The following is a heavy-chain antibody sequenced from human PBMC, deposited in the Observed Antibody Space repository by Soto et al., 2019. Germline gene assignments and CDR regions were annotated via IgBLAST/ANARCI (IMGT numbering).Heavy chain of an antibody. V-gene: IGHV1-46*01. CDR1: GYTFTSYY. J-gene: IGHJ5*02. D-gene: IGHD2-2*01. CDR3: ARSSLASAPSVWFDP. CDR2: INPSGGST. Sequence: QVQLVQSGAEVKKPGASVKVSCKASGYTFTSYYMHWVRQAPGQGLEWMGIINPSGGSTSYAQKFQGRFTMTRDTSTSTVYMELSSLRSEDTAVYYCARSSLASAPSVWFDPWGQGTLVTVSS.